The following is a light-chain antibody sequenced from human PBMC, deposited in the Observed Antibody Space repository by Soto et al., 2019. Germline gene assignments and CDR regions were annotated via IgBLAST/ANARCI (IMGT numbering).Light chain of an antibody. CDR3: SSYAGNNNLV. Sequence: QSVLTQPPSASGSPGQSVTISCTGTSSDVGGDNSVSWYQQHPGKTPKLMIYEVSKRPSGVPDRFSGSKSGNTASLTVSGLQAEDEADYYCSSYAGNNNLVFGGGTKLTVL. J-gene: IGLJ2*01. V-gene: IGLV2-8*01. CDR2: EVS. CDR1: SSDVGGDNS.